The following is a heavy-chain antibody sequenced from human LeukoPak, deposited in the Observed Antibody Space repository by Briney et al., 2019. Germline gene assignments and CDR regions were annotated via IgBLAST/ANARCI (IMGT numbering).Heavy chain of an antibody. CDR2: IRYSGST. CDR3: ATSDTVSTYNWFDP. D-gene: IGHD5/OR15-5a*01. Sequence: SETLSLTCTVSGGSISSSSYYWGWIRQPPGKGLEWIGSIRYSGSTYYNPSLKSRVTISVDTSKNQFSLNLSSLTAADTAVYYCATSDTVSTYNWFDPWGQGTLVTVS. CDR1: GGSISSSSYY. J-gene: IGHJ5*02. V-gene: IGHV4-39*01.